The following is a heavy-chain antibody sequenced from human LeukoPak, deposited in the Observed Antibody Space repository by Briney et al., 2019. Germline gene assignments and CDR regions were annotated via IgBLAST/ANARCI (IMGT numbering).Heavy chain of an antibody. CDR3: VREDAHTYYFDF. CDR2: IKSTGDTT. CDR1: GYTFTSYH. Sequence: ASVQVSCKTSGYTFTSYHMHWVRQAPRQGLEWVAIIKSTGDTTVYAQKFQGRVTVTRDTSTSTVYMDLSSLSSEDTAVYYCVREDAHTYYFDFWGPGTLVTLSS. D-gene: IGHD2-2*01. J-gene: IGHJ4*02. V-gene: IGHV1-46*01.